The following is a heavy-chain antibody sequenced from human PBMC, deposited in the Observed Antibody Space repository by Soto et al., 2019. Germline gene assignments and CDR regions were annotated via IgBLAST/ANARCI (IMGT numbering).Heavy chain of an antibody. D-gene: IGHD3-22*01. CDR2: ISAYNGNT. CDR3: ARDNGYYYDSSGYGS. J-gene: IGHJ5*02. Sequence: ASVKVSCKASGYTFTSYGISWVRQAPGQGLEWMGWISAYNGNTNYAQKLQGRVTMTTDTSTSTAYMELRSLRSDDTVVYYCARDNGYYYDSSGYGSWGQGTLVTVSS. V-gene: IGHV1-18*01. CDR1: GYTFTSYG.